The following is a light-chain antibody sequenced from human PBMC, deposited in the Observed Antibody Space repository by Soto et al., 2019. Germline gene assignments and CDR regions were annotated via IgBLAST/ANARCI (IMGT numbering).Light chain of an antibody. CDR1: QSISSY. CDR2: DAS. CDR3: QQYDSYSWT. V-gene: IGKV1-5*01. J-gene: IGKJ1*01. Sequence: DIQMTQSPSSLSASVGDRVTITCRASQSISSYLNWYQQKPGKAPKLLIFDASSLKSGVPSRFSGSGSGTEFTLTISSLQPDDFATYYCQQYDSYSWTFGQGTKV.